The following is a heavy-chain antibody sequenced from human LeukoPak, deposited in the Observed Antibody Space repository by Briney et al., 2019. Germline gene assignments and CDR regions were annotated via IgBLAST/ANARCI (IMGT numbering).Heavy chain of an antibody. CDR1: GFTFSSYS. Sequence: PGGSLRLSCAASGFTFSSYSMNWVRQAPGKGLEWVSSISSSSSYIYYADSVKGRFTISRDNAKNSLYLEMNSLRVEDTALYYCARAREDTYLDVWGKGTTVTVSS. CDR2: ISSSSSYI. D-gene: IGHD2-15*01. V-gene: IGHV3-21*04. CDR3: ARAREDTYLDV. J-gene: IGHJ6*03.